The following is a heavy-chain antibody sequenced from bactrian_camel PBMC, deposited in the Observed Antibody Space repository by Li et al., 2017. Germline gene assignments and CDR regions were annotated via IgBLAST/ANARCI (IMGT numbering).Heavy chain of an antibody. D-gene: IGHD3*01. J-gene: IGHJ4*01. CDR2: ITGAGRI. CDR3: AAASLCGTGCPIPAKDVRCAD. CDR1: GYRYIIST. V-gene: IGHV3S53*01. Sequence: HVQLVESGGGSVQSGGSLRLSCAASGYRYIISTYCMGWFRQAPGKGREGVAFITGAGRISYEDSVKGRFTVSQGNSKNVLYLQMNSLKPEDTAMYYCAAASLCGTGCPIPAKDVRCADWGQGTQVTVS.